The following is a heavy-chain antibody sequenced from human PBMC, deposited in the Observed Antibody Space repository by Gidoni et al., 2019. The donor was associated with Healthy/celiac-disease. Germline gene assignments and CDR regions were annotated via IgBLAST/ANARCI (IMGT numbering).Heavy chain of an antibody. CDR2: ISYDGSNK. V-gene: IGHV3-30*18. CDR3: AKAPSRSSTSFDY. CDR1: GFTFSSYG. J-gene: IGHJ4*02. Sequence: QVQLVESGGGVVQPGRSLRLSCAASGFTFSSYGMHWVRQAPGKGLEWVAVISYDGSNKYYADSVKGRFTISRDNSKNTLYLQMNSLRAEDTAVYYCAKAPSRSSTSFDYWGQGTLVTVSS. D-gene: IGHD6-6*01.